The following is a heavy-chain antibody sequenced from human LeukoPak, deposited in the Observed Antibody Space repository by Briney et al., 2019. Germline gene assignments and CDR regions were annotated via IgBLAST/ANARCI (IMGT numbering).Heavy chain of an antibody. J-gene: IGHJ3*02. D-gene: IGHD3-22*01. CDR3: ARWDYYDSSGDNAFDI. Sequence: PSQTLSLTCTVSGGSISSGDYYWSWIRQPPGKGLEWIGYLYYSGSTYYNPSLKSRVTISVDTSKNKFSLQLSSVTAADTAVYYCARWDYYDSSGDNAFDIWGQGTMVTVSS. V-gene: IGHV4-30-4*08. CDR1: GGSISSGDYY. CDR2: LYYSGST.